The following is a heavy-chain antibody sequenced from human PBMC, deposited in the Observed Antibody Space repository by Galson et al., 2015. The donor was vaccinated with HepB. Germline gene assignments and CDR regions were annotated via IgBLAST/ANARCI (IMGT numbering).Heavy chain of an antibody. D-gene: IGHD3-16*01. V-gene: IGHV3-23*01. CDR2: ISDSGGST. J-gene: IGHJ6*03. CDR1: GFTFRSYG. Sequence: SLRLSCAASGFTFRSYGMSWVRQAPGQGLEWVSGISDSGGSTYYADSVKGRFTISRDNSKNTLYLQLNNLRAEDTVVYYCAREGRNWGSNFYYYMDVWGKGTTVTVSS. CDR3: AREGRNWGSNFYYYMDV.